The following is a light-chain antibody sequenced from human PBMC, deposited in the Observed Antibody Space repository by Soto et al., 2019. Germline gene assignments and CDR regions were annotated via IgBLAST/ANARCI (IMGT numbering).Light chain of an antibody. Sequence: DIQMTQSPATLSASVGDRVTITCRASQSVRSWLAWYQQKPGTAPKLLIFDASRLESGVPSRFSGSGSGTEFTLTISSLQPDDFATYYCQQYNSYSWTFGQGTKV. CDR3: QQYNSYSWT. V-gene: IGKV1-5*01. J-gene: IGKJ1*01. CDR2: DAS. CDR1: QSVRSW.